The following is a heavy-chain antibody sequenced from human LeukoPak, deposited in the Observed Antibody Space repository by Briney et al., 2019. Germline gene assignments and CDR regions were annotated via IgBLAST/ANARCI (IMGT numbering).Heavy chain of an antibody. CDR3: ARGDYYDSSGYYFGDAFDI. CDR1: GFTFSSYW. J-gene: IGHJ3*02. D-gene: IGHD3-22*01. Sequence: GGSLRLSCAASGFTFSSYWMSWVRQAPGKELEWVANIKQDGSEKYYVDSVKGRFTTSRNNAKNSLYLQMNSLTAEDTAVYYCARGDYYDSSGYYFGDAFDIWGQGTMVTVSS. V-gene: IGHV3-7*01. CDR2: IKQDGSEK.